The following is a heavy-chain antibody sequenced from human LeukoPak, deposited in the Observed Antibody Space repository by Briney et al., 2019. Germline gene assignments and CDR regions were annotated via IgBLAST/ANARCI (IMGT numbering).Heavy chain of an antibody. D-gene: IGHD6-19*01. CDR1: GYTFTSYY. CDR3: ARSLLEVDPPSPSGWYLDALDY. Sequence: GASVKVSCKASGYTFTSYYMHWVRQAPGQGLEWMGIINPSGGSTSYAQKFQGRVTMTRDMSTSTVYMELSSLRSEDTAVYYCARSLLEVDPPSPSGWYLDALDYWGQGTLVTVSS. J-gene: IGHJ4*02. V-gene: IGHV1-46*01. CDR2: INPSGGST.